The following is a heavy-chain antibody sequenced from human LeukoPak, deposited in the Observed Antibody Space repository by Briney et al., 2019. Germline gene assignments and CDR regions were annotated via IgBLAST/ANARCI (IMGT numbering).Heavy chain of an antibody. CDR2: ITSGSSYI. V-gene: IGHV3-21*01. CDR3: AKDRCSNGIGCLYYYMDV. J-gene: IGHJ6*03. D-gene: IGHD2-8*01. CDR1: GFTFSSYN. Sequence: GGSLRLSCAASGFTFSSYNMNWVRQAPGKGLEWVSSITSGSSYIYYADSVKGRFSISRDNSKNMLNLQMNSLRAEDMAVYYCAKDRCSNGIGCLYYYMDVWGKGSTVTIYS.